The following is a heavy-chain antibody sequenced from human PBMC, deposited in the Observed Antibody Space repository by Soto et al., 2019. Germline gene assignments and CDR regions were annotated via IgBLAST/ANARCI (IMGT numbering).Heavy chain of an antibody. CDR3: ARETKWGYYYYMDV. D-gene: IGHD7-27*01. CDR2: IKQDGSEK. CDR1: GFTFSSYW. J-gene: IGHJ6*03. V-gene: IGHV3-7*01. Sequence: GGSLRLSCAASGFTFSSYWMSWVRQAPGKGLEWVANIKQDGSEKYYVDSVKGRFTISRDNAKNSLYLQMNSLRAEDTAVYYCARETKWGYYYYMDVWGKGTTVTVSS.